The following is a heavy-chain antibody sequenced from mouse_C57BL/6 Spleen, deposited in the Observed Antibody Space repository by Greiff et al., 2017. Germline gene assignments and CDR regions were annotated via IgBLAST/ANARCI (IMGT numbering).Heavy chain of an antibody. D-gene: IGHD1-1*01. CDR1: GYTFTSYW. J-gene: IGHJ2*01. CDR3: ARESVITTVGPDY. CDR2: IDPNSGGT. Sequence: VQLQQPGAELVKPGASVKLSCKASGYTFTSYWMHWVKQRPGRGLEWIGRIDPNSGGTKYNEKFKSKATLTVDKPSSTAYMQLSSLTSEDSAVYYGARESVITTVGPDYWGQGTTLTVSS. V-gene: IGHV1-72*01.